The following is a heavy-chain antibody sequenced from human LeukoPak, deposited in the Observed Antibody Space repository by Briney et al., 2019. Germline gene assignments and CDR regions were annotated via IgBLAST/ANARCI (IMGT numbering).Heavy chain of an antibody. V-gene: IGHV3-48*01. CDR2: ISSSSSTI. J-gene: IGHJ4*02. CDR1: GFTFSSYS. CDR3: ARDHSGRRFDY. Sequence: GGSLRLSCAASGFTFSSYSMNWVRQAPGKGREWVSYISSSSSTIYYADSVKGRFTISRDNAKNSLYLQMNSLRAEDTAVYYCARDHSGRRFDYWGQGTLVTVSS. D-gene: IGHD6-19*01.